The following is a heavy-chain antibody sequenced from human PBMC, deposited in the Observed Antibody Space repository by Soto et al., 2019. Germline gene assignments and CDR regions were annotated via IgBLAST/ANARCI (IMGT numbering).Heavy chain of an antibody. CDR2: INHSGST. V-gene: IGHV4-34*01. Sequence: SETLSLTCAVYGGSFSGYYWSWIRQPPGKGLEWIGEINHSGSTNYNPSLKSRVTISVETSKNQFSLKLSTVTAADTAVYYCARDSRYSSQDYWGQGTLVTVSS. CDR3: ARDSRYSSQDY. J-gene: IGHJ4*02. D-gene: IGHD6-13*01. CDR1: GGSFSGYY.